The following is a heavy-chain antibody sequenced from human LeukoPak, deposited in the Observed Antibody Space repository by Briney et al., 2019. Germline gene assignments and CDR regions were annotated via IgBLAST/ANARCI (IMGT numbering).Heavy chain of an antibody. D-gene: IGHD2-2*02. Sequence: PSETLSLTCAVYGGSFSGYYWSWIRQPPGKGLEWIGRIYTSGSTNYNPSLKSRVTISVDTSKNQFSLKLSSVTAADTAVYYCARLCSSTSCYRGGGLDYWGQGTLVTVSS. J-gene: IGHJ4*02. CDR2: IYTSGST. V-gene: IGHV4-59*10. CDR3: ARLCSSTSCYRGGGLDY. CDR1: GGSFSGYY.